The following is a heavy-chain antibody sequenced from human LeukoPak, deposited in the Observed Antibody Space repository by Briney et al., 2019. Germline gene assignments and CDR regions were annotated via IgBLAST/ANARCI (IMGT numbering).Heavy chain of an antibody. D-gene: IGHD6-13*01. CDR1: GFTFSSYA. V-gene: IGHV3-23*01. CDR3: ARGRIIAAAGTSWFDP. Sequence: GGSLRLSCAASGFTFSSYAMSWVRQAPGKGLEWVSAISGSGGSTYYADSVKGRFTISRDNSKNTLYLQMNSLRAEDTAVYYCARGRIIAAAGTSWFDPWGQGTLVTVSS. J-gene: IGHJ5*02. CDR2: ISGSGGST.